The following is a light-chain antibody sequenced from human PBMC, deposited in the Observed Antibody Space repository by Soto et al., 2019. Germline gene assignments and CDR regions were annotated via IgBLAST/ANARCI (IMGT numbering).Light chain of an antibody. CDR2: DVS. V-gene: IGKV3-20*01. CDR3: QQYGSSRT. CDR1: QTVNSNY. Sequence: EIVLTQSPGTLSLSPGERATLSCRASQTVNSNYLVWYQQKPGQAPRLLIYDVSHRATGIPDRFSGSGSGTDFTLAISKLEPEDCAVYYCQQYGSSRTFGQGTKVEI. J-gene: IGKJ1*01.